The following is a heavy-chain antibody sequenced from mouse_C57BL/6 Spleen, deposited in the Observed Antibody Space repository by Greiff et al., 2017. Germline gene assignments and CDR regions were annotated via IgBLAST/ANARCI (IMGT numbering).Heavy chain of an antibody. CDR1: GYTFTSDW. CDR2: INPSSGYT. CDR3: AKVSITTVPNYAMDY. Sequence: VQLQQSGAELAKPGASVKLSCKASGYTFTSDWMHWVKQRPGQGLEWIGYINPSSGYTKYNQKFKDKATLTADKSSSTSYMQLSILTYEDSAVYYCAKVSITTVPNYAMDYWGQGTSVTVSS. V-gene: IGHV1-7*01. J-gene: IGHJ4*01. D-gene: IGHD1-1*01.